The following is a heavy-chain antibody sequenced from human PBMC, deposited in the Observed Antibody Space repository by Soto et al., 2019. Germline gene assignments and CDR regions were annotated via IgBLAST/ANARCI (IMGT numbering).Heavy chain of an antibody. Sequence: GGSLRLSCAASGFTFSIYAMIWVRQAPGKGLEWVSAISGTGISTYYADSVKGRFTISRDNSKNTLYMQMNGLRAEDTAVYYCARSYLPLTIFGVVIQGMDVWGQGTTVTVSS. J-gene: IGHJ6*02. V-gene: IGHV3-23*01. CDR1: GFTFSIYA. D-gene: IGHD3-3*01. CDR3: ARSYLPLTIFGVVIQGMDV. CDR2: ISGTGIST.